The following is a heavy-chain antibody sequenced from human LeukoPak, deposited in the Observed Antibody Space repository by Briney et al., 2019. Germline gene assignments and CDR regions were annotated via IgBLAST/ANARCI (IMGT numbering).Heavy chain of an antibody. V-gene: IGHV3-33*08. Sequence: GGSLRLSCAASGFTFSSYGMHWVRQAPGKGLEWVAVIWYDGSNKYYADSVKGRFTISRDNSKNTLYLQMNSLRAEDTAVYYCAREARGSGSYYRPRDFDYWGQGTLVTVSS. J-gene: IGHJ4*02. D-gene: IGHD3-10*01. CDR3: AREARGSGSYYRPRDFDY. CDR2: IWYDGSNK. CDR1: GFTFSSYG.